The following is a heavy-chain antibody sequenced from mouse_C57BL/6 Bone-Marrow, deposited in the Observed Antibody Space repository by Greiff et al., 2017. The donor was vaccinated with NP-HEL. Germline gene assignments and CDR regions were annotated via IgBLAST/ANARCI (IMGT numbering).Heavy chain of an antibody. CDR2: INPNNGGT. CDR3: ARATGSFYARDY. J-gene: IGHJ4*01. D-gene: IGHD4-1*02. CDR1: GYTFTDYY. Sequence: VQLQQSGPELVKPGASVKISCKASGYTFTDYYMNWVKQSHGKSLEWIGDINPNNGGTSYNQKFKGKATLTVDKSSSTAYMELRSLTSEDSAGYYCARATGSFYARDYWGQGTSGTVSS. V-gene: IGHV1-26*01.